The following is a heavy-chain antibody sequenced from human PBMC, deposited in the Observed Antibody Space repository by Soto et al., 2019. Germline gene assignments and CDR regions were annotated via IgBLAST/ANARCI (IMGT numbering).Heavy chain of an antibody. D-gene: IGHD3-22*01. Sequence: GGSLRLSCAASGFTFSSYAMHWVRQAPGKGLEWVAVISYDGSNKYYADSVKGRFTISRDNSKNTLYLQMNSLRAEDTAVYYCAREATTMIVVVITGPFDYWGQGTLVTVSS. J-gene: IGHJ4*02. CDR3: AREATTMIVVVITGPFDY. CDR1: GFTFSSYA. V-gene: IGHV3-30-3*01. CDR2: ISYDGSNK.